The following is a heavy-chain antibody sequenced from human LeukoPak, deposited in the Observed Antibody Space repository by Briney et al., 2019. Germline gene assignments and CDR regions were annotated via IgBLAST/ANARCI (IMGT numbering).Heavy chain of an antibody. V-gene: IGHV3-30-3*01. CDR3: AKTDCSSTSCYPFDY. CDR2: ISYDGSNK. CDR1: GFTSRSFA. Sequence: PGGSLRPSCEASGFTSRSFALNWVGQAPGKGLEWVAVISYDGSNKYYADSVKGRFTISRDNSKNTLYLQMNSLRAEDTAVYYCAKTDCSSTSCYPFDYWGQGTLVTVSS. D-gene: IGHD2-2*01. J-gene: IGHJ4*02.